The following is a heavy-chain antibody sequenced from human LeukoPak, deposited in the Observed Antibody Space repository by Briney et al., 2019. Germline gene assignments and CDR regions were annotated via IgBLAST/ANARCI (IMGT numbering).Heavy chain of an antibody. J-gene: IGHJ4*02. CDR3: ARAKQQLVDY. V-gene: IGHV4-34*01. Sequence: SETLSLTCAVYGGSFSGYYWSWIRQPRGKGLEWIGEINHSGSTNYNPSLKSRVTISVDTSKNQFSLKLSSVTAADTAVYYCARAKQQLVDYWGQGTLVTVSS. D-gene: IGHD6-13*01. CDR2: INHSGST. CDR1: GGSFSGYY.